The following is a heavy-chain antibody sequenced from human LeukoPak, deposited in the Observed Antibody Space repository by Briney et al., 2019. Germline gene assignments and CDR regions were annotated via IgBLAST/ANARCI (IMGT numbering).Heavy chain of an antibody. V-gene: IGHV3-9*01. CDR2: INWNGGGT. CDR3: AKHLTATNPFIFFGLDV. Sequence: QARGSLRLSCAATGFSFKDYGMHWVRQPPGKGLEWVSAINWNGGGTDYADSVKGRFTISRDNAKNSLYLQLSSLRPEDTALYYCAKHLTATNPFIFFGLDVWGQGTSVTVSS. CDR1: GFSFKDYG. J-gene: IGHJ6*02. D-gene: IGHD1-26*01.